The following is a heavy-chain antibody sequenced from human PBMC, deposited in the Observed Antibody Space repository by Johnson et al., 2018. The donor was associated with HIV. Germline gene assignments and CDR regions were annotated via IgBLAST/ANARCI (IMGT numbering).Heavy chain of an antibody. CDR2: IYSGGST. Sequence: QVQLVESGGGVVQPGRSLRLSCAASGFTFSSYAMHWVRQAPGKGLEWVAVIYSGGSTYYADSVKGRFTISRDNSKNTLYLQMNSLKTEDTAVYYCTTDPHTGGRRTDIWGQGTIVTVSS. CDR3: TTDPHTGGRRTDI. D-gene: IGHD3-16*01. J-gene: IGHJ3*02. CDR1: GFTFSSYA. V-gene: IGHV3-NL1*01.